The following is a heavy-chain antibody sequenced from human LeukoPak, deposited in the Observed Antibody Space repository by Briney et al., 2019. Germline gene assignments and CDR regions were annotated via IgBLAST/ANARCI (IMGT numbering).Heavy chain of an antibody. CDR2: IINSGST. V-gene: IGHV4-34*12. J-gene: IGHJ4*02. CDR1: GVSFSGYY. D-gene: IGHD3-16*01. CDR3: ATTGGEGNFDN. Sequence: PSETLSLTCAVYGVSFSGYYWSWIRQSPGKGLEWIGEIINSGSTNFNPSLKSRVTISVDTSKNQFSLKLNSVTAADTAVYYCATTGGEGNFDNWGQGALVTVSS.